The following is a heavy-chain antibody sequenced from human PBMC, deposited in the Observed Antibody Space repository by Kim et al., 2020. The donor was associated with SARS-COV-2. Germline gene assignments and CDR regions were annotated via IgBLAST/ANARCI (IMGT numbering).Heavy chain of an antibody. V-gene: IGHV3-15*01. CDR3: TTDSSTRLLWFGEVYYYGMDV. CDR2: IKSKTDGGTT. D-gene: IGHD3-10*01. J-gene: IGHJ6*02. Sequence: GGSLRLSCAASGFTFSNAWMRWVRQAPGKGLEWVGRIKSKTDGGTTDYAAPVKGRFTISRDDSKNTLYLQMNSLKTEDTAVYYCTTDSSTRLLWFGEVYYYGMDVWGQGTTVTVSS. CDR1: GFTFSNAW.